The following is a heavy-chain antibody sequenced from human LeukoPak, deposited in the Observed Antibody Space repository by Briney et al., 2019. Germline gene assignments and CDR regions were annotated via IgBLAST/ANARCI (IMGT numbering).Heavy chain of an antibody. J-gene: IGHJ6*03. V-gene: IGHV4-4*07. CDR2: IYTSGST. CDR3: ARGQYSSGWYNYYYMDV. Sequence: SETLSLTCTVSGGSISSYYWSWIRQPAGKGLEWIGRIYTSGSTNYNPSLKSRVTMSVDTSKNQFSLKPSSVTAADTAVYYCARGQYSSGWYNYYYMDVWGKGTTVTVSS. D-gene: IGHD6-19*01. CDR1: GGSISSYY.